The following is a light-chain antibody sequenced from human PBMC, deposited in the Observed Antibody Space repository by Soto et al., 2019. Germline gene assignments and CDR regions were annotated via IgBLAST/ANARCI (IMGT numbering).Light chain of an antibody. V-gene: IGLV1-51*02. CDR3: GTWDSSLSADV. CDR1: SSNIGVTS. J-gene: IGLJ1*01. Sequence: QSVLTQPPSVSAAPGQKVTISCSGSSSNIGVTSVSWYHQPPDAAPKLLIYENDKRPSGIPDRFSGSKSGTSATPGITGLQTGDEADYYCGTWDSSLSADVFGTGTKVTVL. CDR2: END.